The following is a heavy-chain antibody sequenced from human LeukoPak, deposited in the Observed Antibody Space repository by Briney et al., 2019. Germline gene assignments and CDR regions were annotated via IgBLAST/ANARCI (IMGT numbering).Heavy chain of an antibody. CDR3: AKGAYSGSYFYFDY. D-gene: IGHD1-26*01. Sequence: GGSLRLSCAVSGITFNNYAMSWVRQAPGKGLEWVSGVSGSGDSTYYADSVKGRFTISRDNSKNTLYLQMNSLRAEDTALYYCAKGAYSGSYFYFDYWGQGTLVTVSS. CDR2: VSGSGDST. CDR1: GITFNNYA. J-gene: IGHJ4*02. V-gene: IGHV3-23*01.